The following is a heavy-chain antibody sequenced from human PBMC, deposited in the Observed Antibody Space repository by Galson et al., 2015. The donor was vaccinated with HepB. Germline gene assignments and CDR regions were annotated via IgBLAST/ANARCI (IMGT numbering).Heavy chain of an antibody. CDR3: AGDVYDNMIMCY. CDR1: GGTFGDYA. J-gene: IGHJ4*02. Sequence: SVKVSCKASGGTFGDYAISWVRQAPGQGLEWMGGIIPIFGTANYALMFQGRVTITADESTSTTYMELSSLRSEDTAVYYCAGDVYDNMIMCYWGQGTPVTVSS. V-gene: IGHV1-69*13. CDR2: IIPIFGTA. D-gene: IGHD3-16*01.